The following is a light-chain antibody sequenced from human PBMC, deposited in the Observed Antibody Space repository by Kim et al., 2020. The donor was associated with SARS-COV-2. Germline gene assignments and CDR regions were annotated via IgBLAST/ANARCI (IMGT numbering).Light chain of an antibody. Sequence: APGERATLSCRASQSVSSSYLAWYQQKPGQPTRVLMYGASTRATGIPDRFSGSGSGTDFTLTISRLEPEDVAIYYCQQYGSSPPAFGQGTKVDIK. J-gene: IGKJ1*01. V-gene: IGKV3-20*01. CDR3: QQYGSSPPA. CDR1: QSVSSSY. CDR2: GAS.